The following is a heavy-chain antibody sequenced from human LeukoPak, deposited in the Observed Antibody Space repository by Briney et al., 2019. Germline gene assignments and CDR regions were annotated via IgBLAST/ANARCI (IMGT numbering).Heavy chain of an antibody. CDR1: GYSFTRNG. V-gene: IGHV1-18*01. D-gene: IGHD3-16*01. CDR2: ISANSGNT. Sequence: ALVKVSCKPSGYSFTRNGISWVRQAPGQGLEWMAWISANSGNTNYAQNFQDRVTLTTDTSTSTAYMELRSLRSDDTAVYYCARDVNYAFDYWGQGTLVTVSS. CDR3: ARDVNYAFDY. J-gene: IGHJ4*02.